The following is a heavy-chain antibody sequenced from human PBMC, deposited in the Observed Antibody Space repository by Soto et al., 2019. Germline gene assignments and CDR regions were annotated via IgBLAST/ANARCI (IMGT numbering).Heavy chain of an antibody. D-gene: IGHD3-22*01. J-gene: IGHJ4*02. CDR3: ASRYDSSDY. Sequence: QVQLVQSGAEVKKPGSSVKVSCKASGGTFSIYTISWVRQAPGQGLEWMGRIIPILGIANYAQKFQGRVTITADKYTSPAYMELSSLRSEDTAVYYCASRYDSSDYWGQGTLVTVSS. V-gene: IGHV1-69*02. CDR1: GGTFSIYT. CDR2: IIPILGIA.